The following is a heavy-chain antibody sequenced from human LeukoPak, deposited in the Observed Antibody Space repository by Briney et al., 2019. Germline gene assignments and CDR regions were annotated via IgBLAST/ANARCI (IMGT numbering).Heavy chain of an antibody. D-gene: IGHD3-16*01. V-gene: IGHV4-59*12. Sequence: AETLSLTCTVSGDSIRSYYWSRIRQPPGKGLEWIGNIHYSGSTKYNPSLKSRVTISVDTSKNQFSLRVTSLTAADTAVYYCARLGALHDAFDVWGQGTLVTVSS. CDR3: ARLGALHDAFDV. J-gene: IGHJ3*01. CDR2: IHYSGST. CDR1: GDSIRSYY.